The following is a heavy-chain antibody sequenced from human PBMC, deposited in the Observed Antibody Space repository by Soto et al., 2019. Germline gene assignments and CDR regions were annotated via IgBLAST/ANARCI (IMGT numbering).Heavy chain of an antibody. D-gene: IGHD2-2*01. CDR1: GFTFSSYG. Sequence: QVQLVESGGGVVQPGRSLRLSCAASGFTFSSYGMHWVRQAPGKGLEWVAVISYDGSNKYYADSVKGRFTISRDNSKNPLYLQMARLSAAATAVYYCAKGPAIVLVPAAMNYYYGMDVWGQGTTVTVSS. CDR3: AKGPAIVLVPAAMNYYYGMDV. CDR2: ISYDGSNK. J-gene: IGHJ6*02. V-gene: IGHV3-30*18.